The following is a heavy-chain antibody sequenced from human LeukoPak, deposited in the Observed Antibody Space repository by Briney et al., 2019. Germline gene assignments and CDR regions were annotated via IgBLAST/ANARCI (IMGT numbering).Heavy chain of an antibody. CDR1: RFTFSNAW. CDR3: AIDEPNYAPYDFDY. D-gene: IGHD4/OR15-4a*01. Sequence: PGGSLRLSCAASRFTFSNAWMNWVRQAPGKGLESVGRIKSKADGETTDYASPVKGRFTISRDDSNNMVYLQMNSLKIEDTAVYYCAIDEPNYAPYDFDYWGQGTLVTVSS. CDR2: IKSKADGETT. J-gene: IGHJ4*02. V-gene: IGHV3-15*01.